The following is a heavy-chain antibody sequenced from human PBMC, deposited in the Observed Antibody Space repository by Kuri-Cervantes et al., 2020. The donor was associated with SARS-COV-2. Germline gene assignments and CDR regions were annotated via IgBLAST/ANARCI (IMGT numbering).Heavy chain of an antibody. CDR1: GFTSITYD. V-gene: IGHV3-74*01. J-gene: IGHJ4*02. Sequence: GGSLRLSCAASGFTSITYDMHWVRQAPGKGLVWVSRINSDVSSTSYADSVKGRFTISRDNAKNTLYPQMNSLRAEDTAVYYCASLYGDFDYWGQGTLVTVS. CDR3: ASLYGDFDY. CDR2: INSDVSST. D-gene: IGHD4-17*01.